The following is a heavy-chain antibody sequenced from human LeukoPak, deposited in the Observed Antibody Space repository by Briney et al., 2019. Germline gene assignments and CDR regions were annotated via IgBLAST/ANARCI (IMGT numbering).Heavy chain of an antibody. CDR3: ARDLREVVPAAMIAY. CDR1: GGTFSSYT. V-gene: IGHV1-69*04. D-gene: IGHD2-2*01. J-gene: IGHJ4*02. Sequence: SVKVSSKASGGTFSSYTISWVRQAPGQGLEWMGRIIPILGIANYAQKFQGRVTITADKSTSTAYMELSSLRSEDTAVYYCARDLREVVPAAMIAYWGRGTLVTVSS. CDR2: IIPILGIA.